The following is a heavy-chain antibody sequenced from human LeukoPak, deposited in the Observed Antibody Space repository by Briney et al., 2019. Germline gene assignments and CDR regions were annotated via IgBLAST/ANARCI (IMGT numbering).Heavy chain of an antibody. CDR3: ARESPYYYDSPDAFDI. CDR2: ISDNGGGR. Sequence: PGGSLRLSCGASGFIFRNYAMSWVRQAPGEGLEWVSGISDNGGGRYYADSVKGRFTISRDNSKNMLYLQMNSLRAEDTAVYYCARESPYYYDSPDAFDIWGQGTMVTVSS. CDR1: GFIFRNYA. V-gene: IGHV3-23*01. J-gene: IGHJ3*02. D-gene: IGHD3-22*01.